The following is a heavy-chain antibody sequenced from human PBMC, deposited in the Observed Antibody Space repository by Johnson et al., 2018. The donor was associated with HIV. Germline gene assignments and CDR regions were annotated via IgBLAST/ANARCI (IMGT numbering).Heavy chain of an antibody. CDR1: GFTVSNNF. V-gene: IGHV3-53*01. CDR3: ARDPITPYERGPDAFDI. CDR2: IYSGGRT. J-gene: IGHJ3*02. Sequence: EVQLVESGGGLMQPGGSLRLSCVASGFTVSNNFMSWVRQAPGKGLEWVSVIYSGGRTYYTDSVKGRFTISRDNAKNTLYLQMNSLRVEDTAVYYCARDPITPYERGPDAFDIWGQGTKVTVSS. D-gene: IGHD2-21*01.